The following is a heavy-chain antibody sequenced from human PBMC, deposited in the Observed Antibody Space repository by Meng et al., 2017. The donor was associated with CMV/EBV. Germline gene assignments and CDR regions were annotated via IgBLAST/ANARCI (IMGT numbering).Heavy chain of an antibody. V-gene: IGHV3-20*01. CDR2: INWNGGST. Sequence: GESLKISCAASGFTFDDYGMSWVRQAPGKGLEWVSGINWNGGSTGYADSVKGRFTISRDNAKNSLYLQMNSLRAEDTALYHCARVGYSGSYYEDAFDIWGQGTMVTVSS. CDR1: GFTFDDYG. J-gene: IGHJ3*02. D-gene: IGHD1-26*01. CDR3: ARVGYSGSYYEDAFDI.